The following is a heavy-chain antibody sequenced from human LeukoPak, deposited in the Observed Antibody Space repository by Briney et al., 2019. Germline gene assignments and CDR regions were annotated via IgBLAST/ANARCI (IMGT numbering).Heavy chain of an antibody. D-gene: IGHD6-13*01. CDR2: IYSGGST. Sequence: PGGSLRLSCAASGFTVSSNYMSWVRQAPGKGLEWVSVIYSGGSTYYADSVKGRFTISRDNSKNTLYLQMNSLRAEDTAVYYCAKDGRSSSSWYYYYWGQGTLVTVSS. J-gene: IGHJ4*02. CDR3: AKDGRSSSSWYYYY. CDR1: GFTVSSNY. V-gene: IGHV3-53*01.